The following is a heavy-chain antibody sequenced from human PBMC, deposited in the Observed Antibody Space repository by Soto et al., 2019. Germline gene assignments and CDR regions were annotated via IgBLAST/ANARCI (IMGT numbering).Heavy chain of an antibody. CDR1: GFTFSNYA. CDR3: AKRGRGNPDS. D-gene: IGHD2-15*01. J-gene: IGHJ5*02. Sequence: EVQLLESGGGLVQHGGSLRLSCAASGFTFSNYAMSWVRQAPGKGLEWVSAISGSGAGTYYADSAKGRFTISRDNSKTTLHLQMTSLRAEDSAVYYCAKRGRGNPDSWGQGTLVTVSS. V-gene: IGHV3-23*01. CDR2: ISGSGAGT.